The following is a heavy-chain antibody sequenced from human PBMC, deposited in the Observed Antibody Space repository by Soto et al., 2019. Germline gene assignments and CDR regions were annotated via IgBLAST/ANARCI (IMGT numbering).Heavy chain of an antibody. V-gene: IGHV4-39*01. CDR3: ARQGSY. Sequence: PXGTLSLTCNVSAVSIIETSYYGGWLRQPPGKGLEWIGTIYFNGNTFYNPSLKSRLTISVDTSKNQISLRLTSVTAADTAVYYCARQGSYWGHGTLVTVS. J-gene: IGHJ4*01. CDR2: IYFNGNT. CDR1: AVSIIETSYY.